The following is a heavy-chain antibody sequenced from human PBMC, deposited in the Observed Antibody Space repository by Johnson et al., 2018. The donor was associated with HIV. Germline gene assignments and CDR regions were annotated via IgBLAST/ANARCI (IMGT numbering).Heavy chain of an antibody. D-gene: IGHD1-20*01. Sequence: VQLVESGGGVVQPGGSLRLSCAASGFTFSSYWMSWVRQAPGKGLEWVANIKQDGSEKYYVDSVKGRFTISRDNAKNSLYLQMNSLRAEDTAVYYCAKDPSALSITGTSDAFDIWGQGTMVTVSS. CDR1: GFTFSSYW. CDR3: AKDPSALSITGTSDAFDI. CDR2: IKQDGSEK. V-gene: IGHV3-7*05. J-gene: IGHJ3*02.